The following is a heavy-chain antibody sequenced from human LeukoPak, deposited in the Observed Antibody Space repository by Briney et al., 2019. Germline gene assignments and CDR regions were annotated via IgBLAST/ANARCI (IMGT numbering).Heavy chain of an antibody. CDR1: GFTFSSYW. CDR2: IKQDGIVK. V-gene: IGHV3-7*01. CDR3: ARDTNGWNDY. J-gene: IGHJ4*02. D-gene: IGHD2-8*01. Sequence: GGSLRLSCAASGFTFSSYWMTWVRQAPGKGLEWVANIKQDGIVKQYVGSVKGRFTISRDNAKNSLYLQMNSLRAEDTAVYYCARDTNGWNDYWGQGTLVTVSS.